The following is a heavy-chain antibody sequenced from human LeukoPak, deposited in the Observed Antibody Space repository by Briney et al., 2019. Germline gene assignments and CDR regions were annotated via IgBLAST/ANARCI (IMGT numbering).Heavy chain of an antibody. CDR1: GGSISSSSYC. J-gene: IGHJ4*02. CDR3: ARQAEWELISDYFDY. V-gene: IGHV4-39*01. CDR2: IYYSGST. D-gene: IGHD1-26*01. Sequence: PSETLSLTCTVSGGSISSSSYCWGWLRQPPGKGLEWIGSIYYSGSTYYNPSLKSRVTISVDTSKNQFSLKLSSVTAADTAVYYCARQAEWELISDYFDYWGQGTLVTVSS.